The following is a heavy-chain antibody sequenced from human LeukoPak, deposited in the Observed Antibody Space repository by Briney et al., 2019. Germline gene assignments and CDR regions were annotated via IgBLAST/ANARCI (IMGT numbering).Heavy chain of an antibody. CDR3: ARTFTIFGVLGWFDP. V-gene: IGHV5-51*01. CDR2: IYPGDSDT. J-gene: IGHJ5*02. D-gene: IGHD3-3*01. CDR1: GYIFTSYW. Sequence: GESLKISCKGSGYIFTSYWIGWVRQMPGKGLEWMGIIYPGDSDTRYSPSFQGQVTISADKSISTAYLQWSSLKASDTAMYYCARTFTIFGVLGWFDPWGQGTLVTVSS.